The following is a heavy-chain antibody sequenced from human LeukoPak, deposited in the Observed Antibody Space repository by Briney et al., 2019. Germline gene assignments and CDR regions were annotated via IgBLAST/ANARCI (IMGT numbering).Heavy chain of an antibody. J-gene: IGHJ2*01. D-gene: IGHD3-16*01. CDR2: VDYNGSTT. CDR1: GGSISNYY. CDR3: ARGGWSLDL. V-gene: IGHV4-59*01. Sequence: SETLSLTCTVSGGSISNYYWSWLRQPPGKGLEWIGYVDYNGSTTNSNPSLRSRVTIFVDTSKKHLSLKLSSVTTADTAVYYCARGGWSLDLWGRGTLVTVSS.